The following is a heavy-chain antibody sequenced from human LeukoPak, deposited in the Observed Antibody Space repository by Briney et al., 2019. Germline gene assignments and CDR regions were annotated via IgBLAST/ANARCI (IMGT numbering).Heavy chain of an antibody. CDR3: ARMSYYDRRGDNWFDP. CDR1: GYTFTGYY. D-gene: IGHD3-22*01. CDR2: INPNSGGT. J-gene: IGHJ5*02. V-gene: IGHV1-2*02. Sequence: ASVKVSCKASGYTFTGYYMHWVRQAPGQGLEWMGWINPNSGGTNYAQKFQGRVTMTRDTSISTAYMELSSLRSEDTAVYYCARMSYYDRRGDNWFDPWGQGTLVTVSS.